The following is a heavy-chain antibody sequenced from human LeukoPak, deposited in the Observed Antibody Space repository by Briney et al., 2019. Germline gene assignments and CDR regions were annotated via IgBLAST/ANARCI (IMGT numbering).Heavy chain of an antibody. D-gene: IGHD3-22*01. CDR3: ASNYYDSSGYYVSLDY. J-gene: IGHJ4*02. V-gene: IGHV3-23*01. CDR1: GFTFSSYW. CDR2: ISGSGSST. Sequence: PGGSLRLSCAASGFTFSSYWMSWVRQAPGKGLEWVSAISGSGSSTYYADSVKGRFSISRDNSKNTLYLQMNSLRAEDTAVYYCASNYYDSSGYYVSLDYWGQGTLVTVSS.